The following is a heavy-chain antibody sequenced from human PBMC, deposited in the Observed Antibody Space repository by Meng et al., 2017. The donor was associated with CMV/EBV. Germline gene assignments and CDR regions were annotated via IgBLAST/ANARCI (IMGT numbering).Heavy chain of an antibody. CDR3: ARGSYCSSTSCYKTGYYGMDV. CDR1: GFTFSSYD. V-gene: IGHV3-30-3*01. CDR2: ISYDGSNK. J-gene: IGHJ6*02. Sequence: GESLKISCAASGFTFSSYDMHWVRQAPGKGLEWVAVISYDGSNKYYADSVKGRFTISRDNSKNTLYLQMNSLRAEDTAVYYCARGSYCSSTSCYKTGYYGMDVWGQGTTVTVSS. D-gene: IGHD2-2*02.